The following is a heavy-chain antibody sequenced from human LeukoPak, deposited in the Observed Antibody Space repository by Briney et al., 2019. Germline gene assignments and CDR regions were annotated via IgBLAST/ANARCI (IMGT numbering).Heavy chain of an antibody. D-gene: IGHD2-2*02. CDR2: IYTSGST. V-gene: IGHV4-4*09. CDR3: ARQRYCSSTSCYTWFDP. Sequence: PSETLSLTCTVSGGSISSYYWSWIRQPSGKGLEWIGYIYTSGSTNYNPSLKSRVTISVDTSENQFSLKLSSVTAADTAVYYCARQRYCSSTSCYTWFDPWGQGALVTVSS. J-gene: IGHJ5*02. CDR1: GGSISSYY.